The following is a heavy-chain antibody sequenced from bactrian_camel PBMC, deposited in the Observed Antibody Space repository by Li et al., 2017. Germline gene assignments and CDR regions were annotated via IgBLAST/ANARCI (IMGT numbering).Heavy chain of an antibody. D-gene: IGHD1*01. CDR1: KYARCM. CDR2: IGGDGRT. J-gene: IGHJ4*01. V-gene: IGHV3S53*01. CDR3: AADIFPCHTHATLTRLSADY. Sequence: VQLVESGGGSVQARGSLRLSCTASKYARCMGWFRQAPGKEREGVAAIGGDGRTDYAESVKGRFTISQDGAKNTVYLQMNNLKPEDTAVYYCAADIFPCHTHATLTRLSADYWGQGTQVTVS.